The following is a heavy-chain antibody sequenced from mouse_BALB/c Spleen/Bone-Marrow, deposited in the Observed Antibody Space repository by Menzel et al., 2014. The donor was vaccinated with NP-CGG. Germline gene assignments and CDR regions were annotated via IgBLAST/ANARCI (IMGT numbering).Heavy chain of an antibody. CDR3: TRPYYGYVGYAY. CDR1: GYTFTSYY. V-gene: IGHV1S81*02. Sequence: QVQLQQPGAELVKPGASVKLSCKASGYTFTSYYMYWVKQRPGQGLEWIGEINPSNGGTNFNEKSKSKATLTVDKSSSTAYMQLSSLTFEDSAIYYCTRPYYGYVGYAYWGQGTQVTVSA. D-gene: IGHD1-2*01. J-gene: IGHJ3*01. CDR2: INPSNGGT.